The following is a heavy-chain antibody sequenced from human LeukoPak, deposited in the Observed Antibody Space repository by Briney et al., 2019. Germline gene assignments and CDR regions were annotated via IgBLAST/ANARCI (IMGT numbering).Heavy chain of an antibody. Sequence: GASVKVSCKASGYTFTSYYMHWVRQAPGQGLEWMGRIIPIFGTANYAQKLQGRVTMTTDTSTSTAYMELRSLRSDDTAVYYCARAYAAHYYYYYMDVWGKGTTVTVSS. CDR1: GYTFTSYY. J-gene: IGHJ6*03. CDR3: ARAYAAHYYYYYMDV. V-gene: IGHV1-18*04. CDR2: IIPIFGTA.